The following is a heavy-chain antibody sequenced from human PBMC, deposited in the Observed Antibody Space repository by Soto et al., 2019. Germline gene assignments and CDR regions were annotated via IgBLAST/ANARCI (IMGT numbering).Heavy chain of an antibody. J-gene: IGHJ4*02. Sequence: GASVKVSCKVSGYTLTELSMHWVRQAPGKGLEWMGGFDPEDGETIYAQKFQGRVTMTEDTSTDTAYMELSSLRSEDTAVYYCATLYVAYDSSGYYLDYWGQGTLVTVSS. CDR2: FDPEDGET. CDR1: GYTLTELS. CDR3: ATLYVAYDSSGYYLDY. D-gene: IGHD3-22*01. V-gene: IGHV1-24*01.